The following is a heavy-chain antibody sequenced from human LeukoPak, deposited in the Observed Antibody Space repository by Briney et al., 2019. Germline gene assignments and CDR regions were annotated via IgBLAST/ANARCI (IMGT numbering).Heavy chain of an antibody. V-gene: IGHV3-23*01. J-gene: IGHJ1*01. CDR1: GFTFSSYA. D-gene: IGHD2-2*01. Sequence: GGSLRLSCAASGFTFSSYAMNWVRQAPGKGLEWVSAISGSGGGTYNADSVKGRFTISRDNSLNTLFLQMNSLRVEDTAVYYCASARESCIGSTCYEYFHHWGQGTPLTVSS. CDR2: ISGSGGGT. CDR3: ASARESCIGSTCYEYFHH.